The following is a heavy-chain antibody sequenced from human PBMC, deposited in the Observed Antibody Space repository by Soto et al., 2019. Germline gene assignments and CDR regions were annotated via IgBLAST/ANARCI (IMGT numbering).Heavy chain of an antibody. D-gene: IGHD2-15*01. Sequence: PSETLSLTCAVSGGSISSSNWWSWVRQPPGKGLEWIGEIYHSGSTNYNPSLKSRVTISVDKSKNQFSLKLSSVTAADTAVYYCASPGGYCSGGSCYHLVYWGQGTRVTVSS. J-gene: IGHJ4*02. CDR3: ASPGGYCSGGSCYHLVY. CDR1: GGSISSSNW. CDR2: IYHSGST. V-gene: IGHV4-4*02.